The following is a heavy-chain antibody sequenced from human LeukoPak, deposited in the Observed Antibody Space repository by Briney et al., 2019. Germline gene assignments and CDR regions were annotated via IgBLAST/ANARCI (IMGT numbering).Heavy chain of an antibody. V-gene: IGHV3-74*01. CDR1: GFTFSSYW. D-gene: IGHD6-25*01. CDR3: ASGKALAAGYDY. J-gene: IGHJ4*02. CDR2: INSDGSST. Sequence: GGSLRLSCAASGFTFSSYWMHWVRQAPGKGLVWVSRINSDGSSTSYADSVKGRFTISRDNAKNTLYLQMNSLRAEDTAVYYCASGKALAAGYDYWGQGTLVTVSS.